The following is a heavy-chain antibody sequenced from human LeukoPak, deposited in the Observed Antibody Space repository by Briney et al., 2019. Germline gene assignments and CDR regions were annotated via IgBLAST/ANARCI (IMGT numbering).Heavy chain of an antibody. CDR2: IYYSGST. J-gene: IGHJ6*03. Sequence: SETLSLTCTVSGGSISSSSYYWGWIRQPPGKGLEWIGNIYYSGSTYYNPSLKSRVTVSVDTSKNQFSLKLSSVTAADTAVYYCARDLGYNGSGSYYYYYYYMDVWGKGTTVTVSS. V-gene: IGHV4-39*07. D-gene: IGHD3-10*01. CDR3: ARDLGYNGSGSYYYYYYYMDV. CDR1: GGSISSSSYY.